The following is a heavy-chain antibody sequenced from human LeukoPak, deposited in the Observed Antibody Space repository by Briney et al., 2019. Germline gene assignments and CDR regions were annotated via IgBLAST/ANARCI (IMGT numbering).Heavy chain of an antibody. CDR1: GFIFSSYS. CDR3: AEPEGGYYDIRPD. V-gene: IGHV3-23*01. D-gene: IGHD3-22*01. Sequence: PGGSLRLSCAASGFIFSSYSMSWVRQAPGKGLEWVSAISGSGGSTYYADSVKGRFTISRDNSKNTLYLQMNSLRAEDTAVYYCAEPEGGYYDIRPDWGQGTLVTVSS. CDR2: ISGSGGST. J-gene: IGHJ4*02.